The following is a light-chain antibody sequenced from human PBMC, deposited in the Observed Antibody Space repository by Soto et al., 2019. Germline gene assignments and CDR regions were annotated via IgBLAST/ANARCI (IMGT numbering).Light chain of an antibody. J-gene: IGKJ4*01. Sequence: ETVLTQSPATLSLSPGERATLSCRASQSVVSNLAWYQQKPGQAPRLLIYDASNRATGIPARFSGSGSGTDFTLTISSLEPEDFAVYFCQQRINSLTFGGGTKVEIK. CDR2: DAS. CDR3: QQRINSLT. V-gene: IGKV3-11*01. CDR1: QSVVSN.